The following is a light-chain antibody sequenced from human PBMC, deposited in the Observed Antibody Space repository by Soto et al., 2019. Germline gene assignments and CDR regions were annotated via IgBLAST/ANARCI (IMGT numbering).Light chain of an antibody. Sequence: QSVLTQPPSASGSPGQSVTISCTGTSSDVGAYKFVSWYQLPPGKAPKLMIYEVNVRPSGVPDRFSGAKSGNTASLTVSGLQVEDEADYYCSSYGGRSNLVFGVGTKLTVL. V-gene: IGLV2-8*01. CDR3: SSYGGRSNLV. CDR2: EVN. CDR1: SSDVGAYKF. J-gene: IGLJ2*01.